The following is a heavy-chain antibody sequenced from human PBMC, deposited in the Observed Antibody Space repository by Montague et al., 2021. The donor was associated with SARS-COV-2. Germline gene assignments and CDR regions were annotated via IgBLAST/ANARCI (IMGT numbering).Heavy chain of an antibody. CDR3: ARHERQWLRLYPYYFDY. CDR2: ISACGGA. V-gene: IGHV4-4*07. Sequence: SETLSLTCTVSGDSITYFYWNWIRQPAGNGLEWIGRISACGGANYNPSXXSRVTMSMDTSKRQLSLKLNSVTAEDTAVYYCARHERQWLRLYPYYFDYWGQGTLVTVSS. D-gene: IGHD5-12*01. J-gene: IGHJ4*02. CDR1: GDSITYFY.